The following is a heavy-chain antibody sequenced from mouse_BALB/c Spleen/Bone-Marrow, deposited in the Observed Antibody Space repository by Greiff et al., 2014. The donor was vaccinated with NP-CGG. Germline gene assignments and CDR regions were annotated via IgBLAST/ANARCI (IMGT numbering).Heavy chain of an antibody. CDR3: ARAVTTATLYWYFDV. D-gene: IGHD1-2*01. V-gene: IGHV5-4*02. J-gene: IGHJ1*01. Sequence: EVQVVESGGGLVKPGGSLKLSCAASGFTFSDYYMYWVRQTPEKRLEWVATISDGGSYTYYPDSVKGRFTISRDNAKNNLYLQMSSLKSEDTAMYYCARAVTTATLYWYFDVWGAGTTVTVSS. CDR1: GFTFSDYY. CDR2: ISDGGSYT.